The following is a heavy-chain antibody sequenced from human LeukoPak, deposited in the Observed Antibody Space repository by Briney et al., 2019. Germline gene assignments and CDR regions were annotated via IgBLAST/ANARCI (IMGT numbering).Heavy chain of an antibody. CDR1: GGSISSYY. J-gene: IGHJ4*02. CDR2: IYTSGST. V-gene: IGHV4-4*09. CDR3: ARLVSYDSSGYYDY. Sequence: SETLSLTCTVSGGSISSYYWSWIRQPPGKGLEWIGYIYTSGSTNYNPSLKRRVTISVDTSKNQSSLKLSSVTAADTAVYYCARLVSYDSSGYYDYWGQGTLVTVSS. D-gene: IGHD3-22*01.